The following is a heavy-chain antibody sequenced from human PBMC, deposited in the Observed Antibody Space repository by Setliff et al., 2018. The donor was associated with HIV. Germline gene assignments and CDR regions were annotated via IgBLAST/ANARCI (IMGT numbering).Heavy chain of an antibody. CDR1: GFSFSNAW. CDR2: IKSKTDGGTT. CDR3: ILLGMHGAFDI. V-gene: IGHV3-15*01. D-gene: IGHD7-27*01. Sequence: GGSLRLSCAASGFSFSNAWMSWVRQAPGKGLEWVGRIKSKTDGGTTAYAAPLKGRFTISRDDSKNTLYLQMDSLSTEDTAVYYCILLGMHGAFDIWGQGTMVTVSS. J-gene: IGHJ3*02.